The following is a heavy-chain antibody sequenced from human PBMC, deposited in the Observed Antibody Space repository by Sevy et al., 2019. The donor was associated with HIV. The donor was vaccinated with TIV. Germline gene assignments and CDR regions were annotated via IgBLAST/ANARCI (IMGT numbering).Heavy chain of an antibody. CDR1: GYTFTNYD. CDR2: MNPNSGNT. Sequence: ASVEVSCKASGYTFTNYDINWVRQATGQGLEWIGWMNPNSGNTGYAQNFQGRVIMTRNTSISTAYMELSSLRSEDTAVYYCARPYTSSWGFQHWGQGTLVIVSS. V-gene: IGHV1-8*01. CDR3: ARPYTSSWGFQH. J-gene: IGHJ1*01. D-gene: IGHD6-13*01.